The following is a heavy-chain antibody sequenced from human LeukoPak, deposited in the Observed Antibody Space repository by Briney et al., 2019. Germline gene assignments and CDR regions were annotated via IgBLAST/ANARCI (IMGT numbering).Heavy chain of an antibody. CDR1: GGSFSGYY. V-gene: IGHV4-34*01. CDR3: ARGGSYYARRAFDI. D-gene: IGHD1-26*01. CDR2: INHSGST. Sequence: SETLSLTXTVYGGSFSGYYWSWIRQPPGKGLEWIGEINHSGSTNYNPSLKSRVTISVDTSKNQFSLKLSSVTAADTAVYYCARGGSYYARRAFDIWGQGTMVTVSS. J-gene: IGHJ3*02.